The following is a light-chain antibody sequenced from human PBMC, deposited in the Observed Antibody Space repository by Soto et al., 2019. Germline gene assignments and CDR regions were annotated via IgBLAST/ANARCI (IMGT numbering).Light chain of an antibody. CDR1: QSVSSSS. J-gene: IGKJ2*01. CDR2: DAF. V-gene: IGKV3-20*01. Sequence: EIVLTQSPGTPSLSPGERATLSCRASQSVSSSSLAWYQHKPGQAPRLLIYDAFSRATDIPDRFSGSGSGTDFTLTISRLEPEDFAVYYCQHYGSSPPKYTFGQGTKLEI. CDR3: QHYGSSPPKYT.